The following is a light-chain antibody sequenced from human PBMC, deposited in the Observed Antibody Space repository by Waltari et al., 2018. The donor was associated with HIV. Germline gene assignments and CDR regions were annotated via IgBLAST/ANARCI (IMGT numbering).Light chain of an antibody. Sequence: DIQMTQSPPTLSASVGDRVTITCRASQNINMSLAWYQQKPGKAPKLLIYTASSLQPGVSSRFGGSGSETTFSLTIGSLQPDDSATYYCQHCNTYVCSFGQGTNLVI. CDR1: QNINMS. J-gene: IGKJ2*02. V-gene: IGKV1-5*03. CDR2: TAS. CDR3: QHCNTYVCS.